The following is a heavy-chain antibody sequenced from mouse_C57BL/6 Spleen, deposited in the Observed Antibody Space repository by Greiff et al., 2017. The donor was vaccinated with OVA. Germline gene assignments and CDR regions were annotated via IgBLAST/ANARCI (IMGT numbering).Heavy chain of an antibody. V-gene: IGHV1-53*01. D-gene: IGHD2-14*01. J-gene: IGHJ3*01. CDR3: ARNGRVPAWFAY. CDR1: GYTFTSYW. CDR2: INPSNGGT. Sequence: QVQLQQPGTELVKPGASVKLSCKASGYTFTSYWMHWVKQRPGQGLEWIGNINPSNGGTNYNEKFESKATLTVDKSSSTAYMQLSSLTSVDSAVYYCARNGRVPAWFAYWGQGTLVTVSA.